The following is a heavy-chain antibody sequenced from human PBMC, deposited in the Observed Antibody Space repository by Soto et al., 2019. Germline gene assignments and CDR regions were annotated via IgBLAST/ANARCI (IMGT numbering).Heavy chain of an antibody. CDR2: VYYNGNT. CDR3: ARHGPLTNNWNQLNC. J-gene: IGHJ4*02. Sequence: SETLSLTCTVSGGSISSSPYYWAWIRQPPGKGLQWIGNVYYNGNTFYNPSLRSRVTISIDTSKSQFSLGLSSVTASDTAVYYCARHGPLTNNWNQLNCWGQGTLVTVSS. D-gene: IGHD1-1*01. CDR1: GGSISSSPYY. V-gene: IGHV4-39*01.